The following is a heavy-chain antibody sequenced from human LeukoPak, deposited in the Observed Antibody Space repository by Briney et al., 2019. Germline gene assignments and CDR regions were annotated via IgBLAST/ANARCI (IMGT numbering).Heavy chain of an antibody. V-gene: IGHV4-34*01. CDR2: INHSGST. CDR1: GGSFSGYY. D-gene: IGHD2-15*01. Sequence: SETLPLTCAVYGGSFSGYYWSWIRPPPGKGLEWSGEINHSGSTNYNPSLKSRVTISVDTSKNQFSLKLSSVTAADTVVYYCARAALGVVVVAATRYFDYWGQGTLVTVSS. J-gene: IGHJ4*02. CDR3: ARAALGVVVVAATRYFDY.